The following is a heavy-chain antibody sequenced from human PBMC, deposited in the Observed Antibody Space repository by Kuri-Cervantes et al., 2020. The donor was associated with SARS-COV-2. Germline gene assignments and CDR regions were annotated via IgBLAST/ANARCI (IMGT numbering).Heavy chain of an antibody. CDR1: GFTFKSYA. CDR3: ARHYGSGSYSFMHV. J-gene: IGHJ6*03. CDR2: ISGTGGGT. Sequence: GESLKISCAASGFTFKSYAMNWVRQAPGKGLEWVSGISGTGGGTYYADSVKGRFTISRANSKNMLYLEMKSLRVEDTAVYYCARHYGSGSYSFMHVWGKGTPVTVSS. D-gene: IGHD3-10*01. V-gene: IGHV3-23*01.